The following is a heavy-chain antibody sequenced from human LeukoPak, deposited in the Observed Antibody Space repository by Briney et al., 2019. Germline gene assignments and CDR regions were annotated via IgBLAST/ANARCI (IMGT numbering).Heavy chain of an antibody. CDR2: IYYSGST. Sequence: SQTLSLTCTVSGGSISSGGYYWSWIRQHPGKGLEWIGYIYYSGSTYYNPSLKSRVTISVDTSKNQFSLKLSPVTAADTAVYYCARSFPYSSSFDPWGQGTLVTVSS. V-gene: IGHV4-31*03. CDR3: ARSFPYSSSFDP. D-gene: IGHD6-6*01. CDR1: GGSISSGGYY. J-gene: IGHJ5*02.